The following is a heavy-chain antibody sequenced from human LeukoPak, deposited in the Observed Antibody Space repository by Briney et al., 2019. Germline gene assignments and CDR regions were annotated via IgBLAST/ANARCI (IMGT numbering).Heavy chain of an antibody. V-gene: IGHV3-7*01. Sequence: GSLRLSCAASGFNPKRYWMSWVRQAPGEGLEGVANIKQDGTEKNYVDSVKGRFIISRDNTKKSLYLQMNGLRAEDTAVYYCARDRQGDYMDVWGKGTTVAVSS. CDR1: GFNPKRYW. J-gene: IGHJ6*03. D-gene: IGHD6-6*01. CDR2: IKQDGTEK. CDR3: ARDRQGDYMDV.